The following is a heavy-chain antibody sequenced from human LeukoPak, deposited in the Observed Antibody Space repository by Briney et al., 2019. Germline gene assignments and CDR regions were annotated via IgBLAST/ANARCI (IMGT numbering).Heavy chain of an antibody. J-gene: IGHJ6*02. D-gene: IGHD4-17*01. Sequence: ASVKVSCKASGYTFTSYGISWVRQAPGQGLEWMGWISAYNGNTNCAQKLQGRVTMTTDTSTSTAYMELRSLRSDDTAVYYCARDGGATVTTLSYYYGMDVWGQGTTVTVSS. V-gene: IGHV1-18*01. CDR3: ARDGGATVTTLSYYYGMDV. CDR2: ISAYNGNT. CDR1: GYTFTSYG.